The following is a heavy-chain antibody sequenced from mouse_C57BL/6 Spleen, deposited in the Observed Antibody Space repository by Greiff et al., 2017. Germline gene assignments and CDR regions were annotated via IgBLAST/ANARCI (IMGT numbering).Heavy chain of an antibody. D-gene: IGHD1-1*01. CDR1: GYTFTSYW. V-gene: IGHV1-64*01. CDR3: APITTVVAGAMDY. Sequence: VQLQQPGAELVKPGASVKLSCKASGYTFTSYWMHWVKQRPGQGLEWIGMIHPNSGSTNYNEKFKSKATLTVDKSSSTAYMQLSSLTSEDSAVDDCAPITTVVAGAMDYWGQGTSVTVSS. J-gene: IGHJ4*01. CDR2: IHPNSGST.